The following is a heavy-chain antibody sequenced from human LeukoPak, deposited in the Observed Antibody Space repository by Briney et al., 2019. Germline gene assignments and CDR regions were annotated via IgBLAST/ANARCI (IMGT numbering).Heavy chain of an antibody. CDR2: INPSDGGA. Sequence: GASVKVSCKASGYTFTTHYIHWVRQAPGQGLEWMGIINPSDGGASYAQKFRGRLTMSRDTSTSTLYMELSSLRSEDMAIYYCARKAPHDTSGWYFDLWGRGTLVTVSS. V-gene: IGHV1-46*01. CDR1: GYTFTTHY. CDR3: ARKAPHDTSGWYFDL. D-gene: IGHD3-22*01. J-gene: IGHJ2*01.